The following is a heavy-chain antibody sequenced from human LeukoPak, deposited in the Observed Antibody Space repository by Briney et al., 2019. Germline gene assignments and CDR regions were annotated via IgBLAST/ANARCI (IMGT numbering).Heavy chain of an antibody. Sequence: PSETLSLTCTVSGGSFSSGDYSWNWIRQPAGQGLEWIGRLFSSGTTNYNPSLKSRVTMSVDTSKNQFSLKLSSVTAADTAVYYCARVVPAARIRYYYMDVWGKGTTVTVSS. D-gene: IGHD2-2*01. CDR3: ARVVPAARIRYYYMDV. J-gene: IGHJ6*03. CDR2: LFSSGTT. V-gene: IGHV4-61*02. CDR1: GGSFSSGDYS.